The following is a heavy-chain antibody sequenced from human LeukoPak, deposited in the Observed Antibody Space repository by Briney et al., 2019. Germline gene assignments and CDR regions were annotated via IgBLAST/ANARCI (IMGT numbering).Heavy chain of an antibody. CDR1: GFTFSSYW. D-gene: IGHD6-13*01. J-gene: IGHJ4*02. CDR3: TGHHQAYSRTY. V-gene: IGHV3-7*01. Sequence: GGSLRLSCAASGFTFSSYWMSWVRQAPGKGLEWVANIKQDGSEKYYVDSVKGRFTISRDNAKDTLYLQMNSLRAEDTAVYYCTGHHQAYSRTYWGQGTLVTVSS. CDR2: IKQDGSEK.